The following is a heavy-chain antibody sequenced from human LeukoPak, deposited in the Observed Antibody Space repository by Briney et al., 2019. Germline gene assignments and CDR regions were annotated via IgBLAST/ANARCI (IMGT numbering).Heavy chain of an antibody. V-gene: IGHV1-24*01. Sequence: ASVKVSCKVSGYTLTELSMHWVRQAPGKGLEWMGGFDPEDGETIYAQKFQGRVTMTEDTPTDTAYMELSSLRSEDTAVYYCATGDDSSGYFDYWGQGTLVTVSS. CDR1: GYTLTELS. D-gene: IGHD3-22*01. CDR3: ATGDDSSGYFDY. J-gene: IGHJ4*02. CDR2: FDPEDGET.